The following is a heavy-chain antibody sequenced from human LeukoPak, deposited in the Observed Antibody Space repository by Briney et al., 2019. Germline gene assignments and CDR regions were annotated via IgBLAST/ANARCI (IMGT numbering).Heavy chain of an antibody. D-gene: IGHD3-10*01. CDR3: ARDLLHYYGSVKGGTDY. CDR1: GFTFSSYG. CDR2: ISYDGSNK. Sequence: PGGSLRLSCAASGFTFSSYGMHWVRQAPGKGLEGVAVISYDGSNKYYADSVKGRFTISRDNAKNSLYLQMNSLRAEDTAVYYCARDLLHYYGSVKGGTDYWGQGTLVTVSS. J-gene: IGHJ4*02. V-gene: IGHV3-30*03.